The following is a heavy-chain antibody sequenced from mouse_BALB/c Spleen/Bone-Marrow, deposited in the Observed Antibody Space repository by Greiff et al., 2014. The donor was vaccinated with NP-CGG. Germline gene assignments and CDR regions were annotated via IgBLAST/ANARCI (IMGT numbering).Heavy chain of an antibody. CDR3: ARRWLPYAMDY. D-gene: IGHD2-3*01. CDR1: GYTFTSYI. V-gene: IGHV1-14*01. Sequence: QLQEPEPELVKPGASVKMSCKASGYTFTSYIMHWVKQKPGQGLEWIGYINPYNDGTKYNEKFKGKATLTSDKSSSTAYMELSSLTSEDSAVYYCARRWLPYAMDYWGQGTSVTVSS. J-gene: IGHJ4*01. CDR2: INPYNDGT.